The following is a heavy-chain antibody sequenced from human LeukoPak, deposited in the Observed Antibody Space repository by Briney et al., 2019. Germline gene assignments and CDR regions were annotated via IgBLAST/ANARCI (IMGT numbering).Heavy chain of an antibody. J-gene: IGHJ4*02. CDR2: ISYDGSHR. D-gene: IGHD2-21*02. CDR3: ARDPGPYCGGDCYYFDY. Sequence: GGSLRLSCAASEFTFSTYGMHWVRQAPGKGLEWVALISYDGSHRYYADSVKGRFTISRDNSKNTLYLQMDSLRAEDTAVYYCARDPGPYCGGDCYYFDYWGPGTLVTVSS. V-gene: IGHV3-30*03. CDR1: EFTFSTYG.